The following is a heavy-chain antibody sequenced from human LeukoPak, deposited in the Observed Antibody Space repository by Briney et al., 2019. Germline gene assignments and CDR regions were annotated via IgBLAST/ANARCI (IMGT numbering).Heavy chain of an antibody. D-gene: IGHD3-10*01. Sequence: GGSLRLSCAASGFTFSSYAMSWVRQAPGKGLEWVSAISCSGGSTYYADSVKGRFTISRDNSKNTLYLQMNSLRAEDTAVYYCAKDVSRSGSYYRSPFGAFDIWGQGTMVTVSS. CDR3: AKDVSRSGSYYRSPFGAFDI. CDR2: ISCSGGST. J-gene: IGHJ3*02. V-gene: IGHV3-23*01. CDR1: GFTFSSYA.